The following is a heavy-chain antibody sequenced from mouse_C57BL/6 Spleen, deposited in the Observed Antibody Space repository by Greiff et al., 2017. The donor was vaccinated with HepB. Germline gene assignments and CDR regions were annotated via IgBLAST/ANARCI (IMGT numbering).Heavy chain of an antibody. CDR1: GFTFSSYA. Sequence: DVHLVESGGGLVKPGGSLKLSCAASGFTFSSYAMSWVRQTPEKRLEWVATISDGGSYTYYPDNVKGRFTISRDNAKNNLYLQMSHLKSEDTAMYYCARGSDGYYAFAYWGQGTLVTVSA. CDR3: ARGSDGYYAFAY. CDR2: ISDGGSYT. V-gene: IGHV5-4*01. J-gene: IGHJ3*01. D-gene: IGHD2-3*01.